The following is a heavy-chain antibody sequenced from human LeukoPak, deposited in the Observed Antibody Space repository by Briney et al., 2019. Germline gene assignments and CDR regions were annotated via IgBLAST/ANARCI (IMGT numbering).Heavy chain of an antibody. CDR1: GGTFSSYA. D-gene: IGHD6-13*01. CDR2: IIPIFGTA. Sequence: ASVKVSCKASGGTFSSYAISWVRQAPGQGLEWMGGIIPIFGTANYAQKFQGRVTITADKSTSTAYMDLRSLRSDDTAVYYCARRGSIVAAGTGDWFDPWGQGTLVTVSS. J-gene: IGHJ5*02. V-gene: IGHV1-69*06. CDR3: ARRGSIVAAGTGDWFDP.